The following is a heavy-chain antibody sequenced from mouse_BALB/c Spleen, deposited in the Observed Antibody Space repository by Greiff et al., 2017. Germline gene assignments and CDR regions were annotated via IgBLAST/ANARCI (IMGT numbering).Heavy chain of an antibody. D-gene: IGHD4-1*01. V-gene: IGHV5-6-2*01. CDR1: GFTFSSYY. J-gene: IGHJ4*01. CDR3: ASPDWDGAMDY. CDR2: INSNGGST. Sequence: EVQVVESGGGLVKLGGSLKLSCAASGFTFSSYYMSWVRQTPEKRLELVAAINSNGGSTYYPDTVKGRFTISRDNAKNTLYLQMSSLKSEDTALYYCASPDWDGAMDYWGQGTSVTVSS.